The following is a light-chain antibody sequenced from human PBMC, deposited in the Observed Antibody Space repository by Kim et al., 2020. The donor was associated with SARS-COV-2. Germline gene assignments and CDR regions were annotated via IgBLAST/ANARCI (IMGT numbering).Light chain of an antibody. CDR1: SSNIGAGYD. CDR2: GNT. CDR3: QSYASSLSGWV. J-gene: IGLJ3*02. V-gene: IGLV1-40*01. Sequence: RATISCTGSSSNIGAGYDVHWYQQLPGTAPKLLIYGNTNRPSGVPDRFSGSKSGTSASLAITGLQAEDEADYYCQSYASSLSGWVFGGGTQLTVL.